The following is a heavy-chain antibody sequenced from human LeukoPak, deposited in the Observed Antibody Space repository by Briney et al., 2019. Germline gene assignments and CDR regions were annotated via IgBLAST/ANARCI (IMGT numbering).Heavy chain of an antibody. CDR3: ARVLTYYDILTGYDY. J-gene: IGHJ4*02. CDR2: IKQDGSEK. D-gene: IGHD3-9*01. Sequence: PGGSLRLSCVASGFTFTKCAMSWVRQAPGKGLEWVANIKQDGSEKYYVDSVKGRFTISRDNAKNSLYLQMNSLRAEDTAVYYCARVLTYYDILTGYDYWGQGTLVTVSS. CDR1: GFTFTKCA. V-gene: IGHV3-7*01.